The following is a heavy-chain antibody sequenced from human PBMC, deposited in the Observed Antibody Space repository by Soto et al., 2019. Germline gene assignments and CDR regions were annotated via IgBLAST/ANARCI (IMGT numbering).Heavy chain of an antibody. V-gene: IGHV3-23*01. CDR2: ISASGSTA. Sequence: GGSLRLSCAASGFTFSSYVMSWVRQAPGKGLEWVSSISASGSTAYYADSVKGRFTISRDNSKSTLYLQMNNLRAEDTAVYYCAHGLPETIFGVLIRFDCWGQGALVTVSS. CDR3: AHGLPETIFGVLIRFDC. J-gene: IGHJ5*01. D-gene: IGHD3-3*01. CDR1: GFTFSSYV.